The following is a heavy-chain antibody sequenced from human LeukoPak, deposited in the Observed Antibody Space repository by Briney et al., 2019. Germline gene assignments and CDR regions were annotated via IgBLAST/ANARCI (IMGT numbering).Heavy chain of an antibody. CDR1: GFTFSSYG. J-gene: IGHJ4*02. CDR2: IWYDGSNK. V-gene: IGHV3-33*01. D-gene: IGHD3-22*01. Sequence: PGRSLRLSCAASGFTFSSYGMHWVRQAPGKGLEWVAVIWYDGSNKYYADSVKGRFTISRDNSKNTLYLQMNSLRAEDTAVYYCARDVIWTYYYDSSGTGTLDYWGQGTLVTVSS. CDR3: ARDVIWTYYYDSSGTGTLDY.